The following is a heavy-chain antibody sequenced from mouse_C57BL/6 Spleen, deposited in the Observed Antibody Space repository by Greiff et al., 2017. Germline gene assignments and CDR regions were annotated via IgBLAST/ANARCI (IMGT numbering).Heavy chain of an antibody. J-gene: IGHJ2*01. CDR3: TTRGIITTVVAKYYCDY. D-gene: IGHD1-1*01. V-gene: IGHV14-4*01. Sequence: EVQLQQSGAELVRPGASVKLSCTASGFNIKDDYMHWVKQRPEQGLEWIGWIDPENGDTEYASKFQGKATITADTSSNTAYLQLSSLTSEDTAVYYCTTRGIITTVVAKYYCDYWGQGTTLTVSS. CDR1: GFNIKDDY. CDR2: IDPENGDT.